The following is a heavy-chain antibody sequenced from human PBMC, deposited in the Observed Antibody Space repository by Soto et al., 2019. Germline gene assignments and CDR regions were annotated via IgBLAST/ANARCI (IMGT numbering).Heavy chain of an antibody. J-gene: IGHJ4*02. CDR3: ARIAAVGTNPTYSNLDY. CDR2: IYYTGST. CDR1: GGSIRSYY. Sequence: SETLSLTCTVSGGSIRSYYWSWIRQPPGKGLEWIGYIYYTGSTNYNPSLKSRFIISVDTSKNQFSLKLSSVTAADTAVYYCARIAAVGTNPTYSNLDYWGQGTLVTVSS. D-gene: IGHD6-13*01. V-gene: IGHV4-59*01.